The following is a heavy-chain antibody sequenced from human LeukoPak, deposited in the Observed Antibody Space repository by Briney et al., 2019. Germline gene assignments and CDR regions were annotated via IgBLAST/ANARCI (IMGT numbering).Heavy chain of an antibody. CDR1: GFTFSNYW. D-gene: IGHD3-9*01. CDR3: VRNGLLRYFDWWFDF. Sequence: GGSLRLCCAASGFTFSNYWMSWVRQAPGTGLEWVANIKKDGSERFYVGSVKGRFTISRDNAKNSLFLQMNSLRAEDTAVYYCVRNGLLRYFDWWFDFWGQGTVVTVSS. V-gene: IGHV3-7*01. J-gene: IGHJ4*02. CDR2: IKKDGSER.